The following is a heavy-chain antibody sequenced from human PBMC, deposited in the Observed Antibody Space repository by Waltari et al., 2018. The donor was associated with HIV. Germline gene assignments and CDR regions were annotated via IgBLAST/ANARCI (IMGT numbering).Heavy chain of an antibody. CDR1: GGSISSGSYY. D-gene: IGHD6-6*01. J-gene: IGHJ6*02. CDR3: ARDASDYYYGLDV. V-gene: IGHV4-61*02. CDR2: IYSREST. Sequence: QVKLQESGPGLVKPSQTLSLTCHVSGGSISSGSYYWSWVRQPAGKGLQWIGRIYSRESTNYNPSLKSRVTIPADTSKNRCSLKLNSVSAADTAGYFCARDASDYYYGLDVWGQGTTVTVSS.